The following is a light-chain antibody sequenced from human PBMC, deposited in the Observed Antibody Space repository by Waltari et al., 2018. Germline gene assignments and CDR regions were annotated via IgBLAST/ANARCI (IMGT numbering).Light chain of an antibody. CDR1: QGINSY. Sequence: IQLTQSPSSLPASVGDRVTITCRASQGINSYLVWYQQKPGKAPKLLIYAASSLQSGVPSRFGGSGSGTDFTLTIASLQPEDFATYYCQQVDDYPYTFGQGTKLDI. J-gene: IGKJ2*01. V-gene: IGKV1-9*01. CDR3: QQVDDYPYT. CDR2: AAS.